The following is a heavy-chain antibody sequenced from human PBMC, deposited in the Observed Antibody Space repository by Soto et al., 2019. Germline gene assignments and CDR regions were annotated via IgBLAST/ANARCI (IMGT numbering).Heavy chain of an antibody. CDR1: GFSVSSNY. CDR3: ARDRSEILTGPIDY. J-gene: IGHJ4*02. Sequence: EVQLVESGGGWVQPGGSLRLSCAASGFSVSSNYMTWVRQAPGKGLEWVSVIYSDGTTYYTESVKGYFTISRDNSTNAVYLQMNNRRAEDTAVYYCARDRSEILTGPIDYWGQGTLVTVSS. CDR2: IYSDGTT. V-gene: IGHV3-66*01. D-gene: IGHD3-9*01.